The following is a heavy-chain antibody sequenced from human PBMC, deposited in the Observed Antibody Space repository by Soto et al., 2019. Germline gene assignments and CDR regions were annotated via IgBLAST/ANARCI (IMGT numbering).Heavy chain of an antibody. Sequence: QVHLVQSGVEVKTPGASVKVSCQASGYTFFTYDISWVRQAPGQGLEWMGWISTYSGDTKYAQKFQCRVTMTTDTSTTTAYLALRSLRSDDTAVYYCARHHGPTTSENWFDPWGQGTLVTVSS. CDR2: ISTYSGDT. V-gene: IGHV1-18*01. CDR3: ARHHGPTTSENWFDP. D-gene: IGHD5-12*01. J-gene: IGHJ5*02. CDR1: GYTFFTYD.